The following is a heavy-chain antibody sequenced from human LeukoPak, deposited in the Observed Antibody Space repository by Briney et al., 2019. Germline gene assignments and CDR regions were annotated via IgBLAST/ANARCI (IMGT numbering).Heavy chain of an antibody. V-gene: IGHV3-74*01. D-gene: IGHD3-3*01. CDR1: GFTFSSYW. J-gene: IGHJ4*02. Sequence: GGSLRLSCAASGFTFSSYWMHWVRQAPGKGLVWVSRINSDGSSTSYADSVKVRFTISRDNAKNTLYLQMNSLRAEDTAVYYCARDPPEYYDFWSGYDYWGQGTLVTVSS. CDR3: ARDPPEYYDFWSGYDY. CDR2: INSDGSST.